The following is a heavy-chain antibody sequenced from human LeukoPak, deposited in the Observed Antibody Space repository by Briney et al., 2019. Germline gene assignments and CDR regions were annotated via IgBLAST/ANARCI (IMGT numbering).Heavy chain of an antibody. CDR2: IWFDGSEQ. D-gene: IGHD3-16*02. CDR3: AREGDSRWGELSP. Sequence: GGSLRLSCAASGFTFSTYAIHWVRQAPGKGLEWVAVIWFDGSEQYYADSVKGRFIISRDNSKSTSNLQLNSLRAEDTAVYYCAREGDSRWGELSPWGQGTLVTV. J-gene: IGHJ1*01. CDR1: GFTFSTYA. V-gene: IGHV3-33*01.